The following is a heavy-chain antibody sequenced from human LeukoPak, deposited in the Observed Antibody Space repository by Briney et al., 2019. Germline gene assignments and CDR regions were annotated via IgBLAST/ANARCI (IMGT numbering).Heavy chain of an antibody. D-gene: IGHD2-2*01. Sequence: GESLKISCKGSGYSFTGYWIAWVRQMPGKGLEWMGIIYPGDSDTTYSPSFQGQVTISADKSISTAYLQWSSLKASDTAMYYCARRDGHCSSTSCYADYYYGMDVWGQGTTVTVSS. J-gene: IGHJ6*02. CDR1: GYSFTGYW. V-gene: IGHV5-51*01. CDR2: IYPGDSDT. CDR3: ARRDGHCSSTSCYADYYYGMDV.